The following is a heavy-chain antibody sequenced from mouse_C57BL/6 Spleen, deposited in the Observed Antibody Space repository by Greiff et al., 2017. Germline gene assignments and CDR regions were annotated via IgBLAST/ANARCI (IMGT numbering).Heavy chain of an antibody. CDR1: GYSITSGYY. CDR2: ISYDGSN. CDR3: AREGNYYGSSYGFAY. V-gene: IGHV3-6*01. D-gene: IGHD1-1*01. Sequence: EVKLVESGPGLVKPSQSLSLTCSVTGYSITSGYYWNWIRQFPGNKLEWMGYISYDGSNNYNPSLKNRISITRDTSKNQFFLKLNSVTTEDTATYYCAREGNYYGSSYGFAYWGQGTLVTVSA. J-gene: IGHJ3*01.